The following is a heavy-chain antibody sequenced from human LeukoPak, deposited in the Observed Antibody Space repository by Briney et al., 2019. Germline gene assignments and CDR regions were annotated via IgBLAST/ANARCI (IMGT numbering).Heavy chain of an antibody. CDR1: GFTFSSYA. Sequence: GGSLRLSCAASGFTFSSYAMSWVRQAPGKGLEWVSAISGSGGSTYSADSVKGRFTISRDNSKNTLYLQMNSLRAEDTAVYYCAKEGLELGYCSGGSCYWGQGTLVTVSS. J-gene: IGHJ4*02. V-gene: IGHV3-23*01. CDR3: AKEGLELGYCSGGSCY. D-gene: IGHD2-15*01. CDR2: ISGSGGST.